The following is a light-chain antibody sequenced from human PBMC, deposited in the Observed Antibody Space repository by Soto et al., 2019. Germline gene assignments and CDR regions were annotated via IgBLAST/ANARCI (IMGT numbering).Light chain of an antibody. V-gene: IGKV3-11*01. J-gene: IGKJ4*01. CDR2: DTS. Sequence: EIVLTQSPANLSLSPGERATLSCRASQSVRSYLAWYQQRSGQAPRLLMFDTSQRATGIPDRFSGSGSGTDFTLTISSLEPEDFAVYYCQQRSTWPPTFGGGTKVEIK. CDR3: QQRSTWPPT. CDR1: QSVRSY.